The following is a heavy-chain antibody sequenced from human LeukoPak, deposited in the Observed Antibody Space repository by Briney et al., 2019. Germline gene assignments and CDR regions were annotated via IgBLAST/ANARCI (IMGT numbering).Heavy chain of an antibody. CDR2: ISGRGDRT. V-gene: IGHV3-23*01. CDR3: LIPAMNY. D-gene: IGHD2-2*01. J-gene: IGHJ4*02. CDR1: RFSFSSYA. Sequence: GGSLRLSCEVSRFSFSSYAMTWVRQAPGKGLEWVSAISGRGDRTSYADSVKGRVTISRDNSKNTLCLQMNSLRVEDTAVYYPLIPAMNYWGQGTLVIVSS.